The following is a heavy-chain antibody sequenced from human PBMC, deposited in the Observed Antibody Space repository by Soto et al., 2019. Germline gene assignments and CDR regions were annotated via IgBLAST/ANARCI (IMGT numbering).Heavy chain of an antibody. Sequence: SETLSLTCIVSGGSVSSSSYYWAWVRQPPGAGLEWIGSIYFSGSTYFSPSLKSRVTISVDTSKNQFSLKLSSVTAADTAVYYCAGQPAVSVASYYGMDVWGQGTTVTVSS. CDR3: AGQPAVSVASYYGMDV. V-gene: IGHV4-39*01. D-gene: IGHD2-2*01. CDR1: GGSVSSSSYY. J-gene: IGHJ6*02. CDR2: IYFSGST.